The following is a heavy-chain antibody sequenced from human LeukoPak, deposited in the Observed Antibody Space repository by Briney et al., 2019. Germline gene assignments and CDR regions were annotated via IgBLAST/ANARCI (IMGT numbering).Heavy chain of an antibody. CDR2: IYYSGST. V-gene: IGHV4-59*01. Sequence: SETLSLTCTVSGGSISSYYWNWIRQSPGKGLEWIGYIYYSGSTNYDPSLNSRVTISVDTSKNQFSLKLNSVTAADTAVYYCARGDSSWPYYFDCWGQGTLVTVSS. D-gene: IGHD6-13*01. CDR1: GGSISSYY. CDR3: ARGDSSWPYYFDC. J-gene: IGHJ4*02.